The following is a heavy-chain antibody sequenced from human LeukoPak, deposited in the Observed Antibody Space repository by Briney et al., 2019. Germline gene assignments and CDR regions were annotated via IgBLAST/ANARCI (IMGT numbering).Heavy chain of an antibody. CDR1: GFTFSTYS. CDR3: ARGASKGV. V-gene: IGHV3-48*01. Sequence: GGSLRLSCAASGFTFSTYSMNWVRQTPGKGLEWVSYISSSRTIYYADSVKGRFTISRDNSKNTLYLQMNSLRAEDTAVYYCARGASKGVWGQGTTVTVSS. J-gene: IGHJ6*02. CDR2: ISSSRTI.